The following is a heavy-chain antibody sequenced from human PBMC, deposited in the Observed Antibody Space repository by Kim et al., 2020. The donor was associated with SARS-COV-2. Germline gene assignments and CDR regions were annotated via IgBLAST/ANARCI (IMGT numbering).Heavy chain of an antibody. CDR1: GYTLTELS. V-gene: IGHV1-24*01. J-gene: IGHJ6*02. D-gene: IGHD3-10*01. CDR3: ATSEGYYYGSGRYGMDV. Sequence: ASVKVSCKVSGYTLTELSMHWVRQAPGKGLEWMGGFDPEDGETIYAQKFQGRVTMTEDTSTDTAYMELSSLRSEDTAVYYCATSEGYYYGSGRYGMDVWGQGTTVTVSS. CDR2: FDPEDGET.